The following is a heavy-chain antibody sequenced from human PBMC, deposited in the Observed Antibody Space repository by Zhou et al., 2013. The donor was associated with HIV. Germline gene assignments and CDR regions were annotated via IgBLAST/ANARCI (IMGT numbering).Heavy chain of an antibody. V-gene: IGHV1-69*05. D-gene: IGHD5-12*01. Sequence: QVQLVQSGAEVKKPGSSVKVSCKASGGTFSSYAISWVRQAPGQGLEWMGGIIPIFGTANYAQKFQGRVTITTDESTSTAYMELSSLRSEDTAVYYCAARDLRFKGAPYYYYMDVWGKGTTVTVSS. CDR3: AARDLRFKGAPYYYYMDV. J-gene: IGHJ6*03. CDR1: GGTFSSYA. CDR2: IIPIFGTA.